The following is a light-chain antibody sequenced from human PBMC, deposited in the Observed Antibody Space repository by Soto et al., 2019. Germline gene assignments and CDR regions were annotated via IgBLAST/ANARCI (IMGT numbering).Light chain of an antibody. CDR1: QSVSSSY. CDR3: QQRSNCATIT. Sequence: ENILTQAPWTLSVSTPERATRSCRAIQSVSSSYLAWYQQKPGQAPRLLIYDASNRATGIQARFSGSGSGTDFTLTISSLEPEDFAVYYFQQRSNCATITLAQGARLENK. CDR2: DAS. V-gene: IGKV3D-20*02. J-gene: IGKJ5*01.